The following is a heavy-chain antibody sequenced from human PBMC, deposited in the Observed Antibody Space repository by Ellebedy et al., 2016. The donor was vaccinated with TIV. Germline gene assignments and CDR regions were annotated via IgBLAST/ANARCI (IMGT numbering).Heavy chain of an antibody. CDR1: GFNFNTYW. CDR2: IYPGDSET. J-gene: IGHJ2*01. Sequence: GESLKISXKGSGFNFNTYWIAWVRQVPRKGLEWMGIIYPGDSETRYNPSFRGQVTISVDKSINTAYLQWSSLKASDTATYFCARQNYGRSSSYWYFDVWGRGTLVTVSS. D-gene: IGHD4-17*01. V-gene: IGHV5-51*01. CDR3: ARQNYGRSSSYWYFDV.